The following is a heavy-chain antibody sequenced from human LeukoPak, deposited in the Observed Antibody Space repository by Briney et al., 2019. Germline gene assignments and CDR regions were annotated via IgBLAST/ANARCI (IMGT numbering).Heavy chain of an antibody. Sequence: GRSLRLSCAASGFTFSSYTMHWVRQAPGKGLEWVAVISYDGSNKYYADSVKGRFTISRDNYKNTLYLQMDSLRAEDTAVYYCAREAAKTDYYYYYMDVWGKGTTVTVSS. V-gene: IGHV3-30*01. CDR1: GFTFSSYT. CDR3: AREAAKTDYYYYYMDV. CDR2: ISYDGSNK. D-gene: IGHD6-25*01. J-gene: IGHJ6*03.